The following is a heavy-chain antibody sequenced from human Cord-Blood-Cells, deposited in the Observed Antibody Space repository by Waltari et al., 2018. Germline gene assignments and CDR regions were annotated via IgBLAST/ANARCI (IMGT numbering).Heavy chain of an antibody. CDR1: GGTFSSYA. V-gene: IGHV1-69*06. CDR2: INPIFGTA. J-gene: IGHJ2*01. D-gene: IGHD5-12*01. Sequence: QVQLVQSGAEVKKPGSSVKVSCKASGGTFSSYAISWVRQAPGQGLEWMGGINPIFGTANYAQKFQGRVTITADKSTSTAYMELSSLRSEDTAVYYCARGPVEVATIPFYWYFDLWGRGTLVTVSS. CDR3: ARGPVEVATIPFYWYFDL.